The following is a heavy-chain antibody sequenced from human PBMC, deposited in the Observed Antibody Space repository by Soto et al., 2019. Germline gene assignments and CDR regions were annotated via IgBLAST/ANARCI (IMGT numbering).Heavy chain of an antibody. CDR2: INAGNGNT. CDR3: ARDPLGWDNWFYP. D-gene: IGHD2-2*03. CDR1: GYTFTSYA. V-gene: IGHV1-3*01. J-gene: IGHJ5*02. Sequence: ASVKVSCKASGYTFTSYAMHWVRQAPGQRLEWMGWINAGNGNTKYSQKFQGRVTITRDTSASTAYMELSSLRSEDTAVYYCARDPLGWDNWFYPWGQGTLVPVSS.